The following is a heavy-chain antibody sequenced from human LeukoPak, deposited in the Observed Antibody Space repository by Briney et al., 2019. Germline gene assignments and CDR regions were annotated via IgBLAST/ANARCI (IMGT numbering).Heavy chain of an antibody. D-gene: IGHD6-19*01. J-gene: IGHJ4*02. CDR3: ARDNGELYSSGWYAYFDY. V-gene: IGHV3-23*01. CDR1: GFTFSNYA. Sequence: GGSLRLSCAASGFTFSNYAMGWVRQAPGKGLEWVSVISGSAGSTYCADSVKGRFTISRDNSKDTLYLQMNSLRAEDTAVYYCARDNGELYSSGWYAYFDYWGQGTLVTVSS. CDR2: ISGSAGST.